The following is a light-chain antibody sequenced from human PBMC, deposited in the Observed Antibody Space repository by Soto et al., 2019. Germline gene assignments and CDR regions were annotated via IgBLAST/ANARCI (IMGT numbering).Light chain of an antibody. J-gene: IGKJ2*01. CDR1: QSISNW. CDR2: DAS. CDR3: QKHNSDPYT. V-gene: IGKV1-5*01. Sequence: DIQMTQSPSTLSASVGDRVTITCRASQSISNWLARYQQKPGKAPKLLIYDASSLESGVPSRFSGSGSGTEFTLTISSLQPDDFATYYCQKHNSDPYTFGQGTKLEIK.